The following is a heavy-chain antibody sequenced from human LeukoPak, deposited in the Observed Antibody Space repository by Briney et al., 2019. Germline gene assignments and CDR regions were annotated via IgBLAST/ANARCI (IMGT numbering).Heavy chain of an antibody. D-gene: IGHD4-23*01. V-gene: IGHV1-8*01. J-gene: IGHJ4*02. CDR1: GYTFTSYD. Sequence: GASVKVSCKASGYTFTSYDINWVRQATGQGLEWMGWMNPNSGNTGYAQKFQGRVTMTRDTSINTAYMELSSLRSEDTAVYYCARAVFYGGSWYFDSWGQGTLVTVSS. CDR2: MNPNSGNT. CDR3: ARAVFYGGSWYFDS.